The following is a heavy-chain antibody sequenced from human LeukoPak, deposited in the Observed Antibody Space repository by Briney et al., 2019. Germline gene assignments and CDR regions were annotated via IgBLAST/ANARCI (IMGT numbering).Heavy chain of an antibody. D-gene: IGHD3-10*01. V-gene: IGHV4-4*07. Sequence: SETLSLTCTVSGGSISSYYWSWIRQPAGKGLEWIGRIYTSGSTNYNSSLKSRVTISVDTSKNQLSLKLSSVTAADTAVYHCAGFGEYYFDYWGQGTLVTVSS. CDR2: IYTSGST. CDR3: AGFGEYYFDY. J-gene: IGHJ4*02. CDR1: GGSISSYY.